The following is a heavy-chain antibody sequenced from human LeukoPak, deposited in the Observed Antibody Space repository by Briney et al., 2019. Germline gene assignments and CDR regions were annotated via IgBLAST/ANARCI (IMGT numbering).Heavy chain of an antibody. CDR2: ISSSSSYI. CDR1: GFTFSSYS. J-gene: IGHJ3*02. V-gene: IGHV3-21*01. CDR3: ARGLGDYVPLHAFDI. D-gene: IGHD4-17*01. Sequence: GGSLRLSCAASGFTFSSYSMNWVRQAPGKGLEWVSSISSSSSYIYYADSVKGRFTISRDNAKNSLYLQMNSLRAEDTAVYYCARGLGDYVPLHAFDIWGQGTMVTVSS.